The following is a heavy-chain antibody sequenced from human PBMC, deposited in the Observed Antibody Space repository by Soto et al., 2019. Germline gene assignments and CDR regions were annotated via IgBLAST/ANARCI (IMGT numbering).Heavy chain of an antibody. D-gene: IGHD1-1*01. Sequence: EVQMVQSGGDLVKPGGSLRLSCVTSGFMFSSAWMSWVRQAPGKGLEWVARIKSKADGGARDYAAPVKGRFTISRDDSKNTVYLQMNSRRAEDTALYYCVEGWNDFWGQGTLVTVAS. J-gene: IGHJ4*02. V-gene: IGHV3-15*01. CDR2: IKSKADGGAR. CDR1: GFMFSSAW. CDR3: VEGWNDF.